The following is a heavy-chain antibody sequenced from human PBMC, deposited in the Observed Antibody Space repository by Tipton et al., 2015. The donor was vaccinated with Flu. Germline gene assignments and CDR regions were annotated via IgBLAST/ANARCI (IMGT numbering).Heavy chain of an antibody. V-gene: IGHV5-51*01. CDR1: GYSFTSYW. D-gene: IGHD3-22*01. CDR3: ARDRDSSGYSSNWYFDL. J-gene: IGHJ2*01. Sequence: QLVQSGAEVKKPGESLKISCKGSGYSFTSYWIGWVRQMPGKGLEWMGIIYPGDSDTRYSPSFQGQVTISADKSISTAYLQWSSLKASDPAMYYCARDRDSSGYSSNWYFDLWGRGPLVTVSS. CDR2: IYPGDSDT.